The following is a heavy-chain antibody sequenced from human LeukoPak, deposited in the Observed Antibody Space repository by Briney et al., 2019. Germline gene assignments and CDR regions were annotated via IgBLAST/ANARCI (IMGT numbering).Heavy chain of an antibody. CDR1: GGSISSYY. Sequence: PSETLSLTCTVSGGSISSYYWSWIRQPPGKGLEWIGYIYYSGSANSNPSLKSRVTISVDMSKNQFSLKLSSVTAADTAVYYCARPRRYCSGGSCYWGAFDIWGQGTMVTVSS. CDR2: IYYSGSA. D-gene: IGHD2-15*01. V-gene: IGHV4-59*12. J-gene: IGHJ3*02. CDR3: ARPRRYCSGGSCYWGAFDI.